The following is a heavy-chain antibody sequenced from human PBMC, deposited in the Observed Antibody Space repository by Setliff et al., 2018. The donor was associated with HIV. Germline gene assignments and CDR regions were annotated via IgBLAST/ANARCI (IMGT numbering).Heavy chain of an antibody. V-gene: IGHV4-59*08. CDR1: GGSISGFY. CDR2: IYDSGAT. D-gene: IGHD3-10*01. J-gene: IGHJ5*02. CDR3: ARQPYDSRSFGWFDP. Sequence: SETLSLTCTVSGGSISGFYWSWIRQSPGNGLEWIGWIYDSGATKYNPSLKSRATISLETSKMPFSLKLNSVSAADTAVYYCARQPYDSRSFGWFDPWGQGTLVTVSS.